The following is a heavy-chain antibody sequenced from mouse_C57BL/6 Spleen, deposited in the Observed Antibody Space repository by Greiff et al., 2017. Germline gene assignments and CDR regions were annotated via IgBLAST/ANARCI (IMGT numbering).Heavy chain of an antibody. CDR1: GYTFTSYW. D-gene: IGHD1-1*01. Sequence: VQLQQSGAELVKPGASVKLSCKASGYTFTSYWMHWVKQRPGRGLEWIGRIDPNSGGTKYNEKFKGKATLTVDKPSSTAYMQLSSLTSEDSAVYYCARVWDYGSSYCYFDVWGKGTTVTVSS. V-gene: IGHV1-72*01. J-gene: IGHJ1*03. CDR2: IDPNSGGT. CDR3: ARVWDYGSSYCYFDV.